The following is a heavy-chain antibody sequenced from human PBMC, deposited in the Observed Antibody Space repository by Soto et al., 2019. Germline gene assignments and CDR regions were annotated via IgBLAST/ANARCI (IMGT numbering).Heavy chain of an antibody. D-gene: IGHD2-15*01. Sequence: EVQLVESGGGLVKPGGSLRLSCAASGFTFSSYSMNWVRQAPGKGLEWVSSISSISSYIYYADSVKGRFTISRDNDKSSLDLEMNSLGAGDKGVYCCARSGRVIVVVVGASLCLFDPWGQGTLVTGSS. J-gene: IGHJ5*02. CDR2: ISSISSYI. CDR3: ARSGRVIVVVVGASLCLFDP. V-gene: IGHV3-21*01. CDR1: GFTFSSYS.